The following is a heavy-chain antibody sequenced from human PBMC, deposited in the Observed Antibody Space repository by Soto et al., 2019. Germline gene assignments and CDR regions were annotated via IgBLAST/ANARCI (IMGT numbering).Heavy chain of an antibody. D-gene: IGHD2-21*01. CDR1: VFTFSSYW. CDR3: ARDPLIGDTDYGLDV. V-gene: IGHV3-74*01. CDR2: INNDGSST. Sequence: EVQLVESGGGLVQPGGSLIVSCAASVFTFSSYWMHWVRQAPGKGLVWVSRINNDGSSTSYAESVKGRFNISRDNDKSTLYLEMSSLRAGATAVYYCARDPLIGDTDYGLDVWGQGTTVTVS. J-gene: IGHJ6*02.